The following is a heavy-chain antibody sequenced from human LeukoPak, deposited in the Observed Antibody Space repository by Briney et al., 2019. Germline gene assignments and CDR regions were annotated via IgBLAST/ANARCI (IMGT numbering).Heavy chain of an antibody. V-gene: IGHV1-46*01. J-gene: IGHJ5*02. D-gene: IGHD5-18*01. CDR1: GYTFTSYG. CDR3: AREVTARVTYWFDP. Sequence: ASVKVSCKASGYTFTSYGLIWVRQAPGQGLERMGIINPSGGSTSYAQKFQGRVTMTRDTSTSTVYMELSSLRSEDTAVYYCAREVTARVTYWFDPWGQGTLVTVSS. CDR2: INPSGGST.